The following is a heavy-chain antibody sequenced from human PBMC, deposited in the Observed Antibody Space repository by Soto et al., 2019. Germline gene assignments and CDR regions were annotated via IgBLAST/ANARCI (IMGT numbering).Heavy chain of an antibody. CDR3: ARDVIAARPLYYFDY. J-gene: IGHJ4*02. CDR2: ISYDGSNK. CDR1: GFTFSSYA. V-gene: IGHV3-30-3*01. D-gene: IGHD6-6*01. Sequence: QVQLVESGGGVVQPGRSLRLTCAASGFTFSSYAMHWVRQAPGKGLEWVAVISYDGSNKYYADSVKGRFTISRDNSKNTLYLQMNSLRAEDTAVYYCARDVIAARPLYYFDYWGQGTLVTVSS.